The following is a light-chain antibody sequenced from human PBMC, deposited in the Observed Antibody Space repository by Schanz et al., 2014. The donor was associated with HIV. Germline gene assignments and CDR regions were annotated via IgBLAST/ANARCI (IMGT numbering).Light chain of an antibody. J-gene: IGKJ1*01. Sequence: EVVMTQSPATLSVTPGERATLSCRASQSVGNSLAWYQQKSGQAPRLLIYGASTRATGVPDRFSGSGSGTDFTLTISRLEPEDSAVYYCQQYGSSPTFGQGTRVDIK. V-gene: IGKV3-20*01. CDR3: QQYGSSPT. CDR2: GAS. CDR1: QSVGNS.